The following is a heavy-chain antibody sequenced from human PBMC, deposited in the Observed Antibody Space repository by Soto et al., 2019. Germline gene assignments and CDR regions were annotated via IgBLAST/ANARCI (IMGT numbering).Heavy chain of an antibody. CDR3: ARRWKYYYDSSGYYYYGHFDY. J-gene: IGHJ4*02. Sequence: SETLSLTCTVSGGSISSSSYYWGWIRQPPGKGLEWIGSIYYSGSTYYNPSLKSRVTISVDTSKNQFSLKLSSVTAADTAVYYCARRWKYYYDSSGYYYYGHFDYWGQGTLVTVS. CDR2: IYYSGST. V-gene: IGHV4-39*01. D-gene: IGHD3-22*01. CDR1: GGSISSSSYY.